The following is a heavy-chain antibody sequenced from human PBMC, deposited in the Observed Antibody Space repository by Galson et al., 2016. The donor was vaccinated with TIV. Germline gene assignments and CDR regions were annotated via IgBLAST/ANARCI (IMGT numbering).Heavy chain of an antibody. Sequence: SLRLSCAASGFIFDNYVMHWGRQAPGKGLKCVSLISWDGQRPYYADSVKGRFTISRDNSRNSLFLQMDSLRTEDTALYYCATLTGDEGHFDYWGQGTPVTVFS. J-gene: IGHJ4*02. CDR2: ISWDGQRP. D-gene: IGHD7-27*01. V-gene: IGHV3-43*01. CDR3: ATLTGDEGHFDY. CDR1: GFIFDNYV.